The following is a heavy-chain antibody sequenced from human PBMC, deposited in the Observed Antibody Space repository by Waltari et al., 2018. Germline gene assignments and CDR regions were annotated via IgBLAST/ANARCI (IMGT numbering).Heavy chain of an antibody. CDR2: MNPNSGNT. CDR3: ARAYDSSGYYYALGY. CDR1: GYNFTSNK. V-gene: IGHV1-8*01. Sequence: QVQLGQSGAEVKEPGASGKVSCKASGYNFTSNKLYWVRQGTVQGLEWMGWMNPNSGNTGYAQKFQGRVTMTRNTSISTAYMELSSLRSEDTAVYYCARAYDSSGYYYALGYWGQGTLVTVSS. D-gene: IGHD3-22*01. J-gene: IGHJ4*02.